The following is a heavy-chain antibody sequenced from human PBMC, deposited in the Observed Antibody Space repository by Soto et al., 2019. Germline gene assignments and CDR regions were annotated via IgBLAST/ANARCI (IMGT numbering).Heavy chain of an antibody. CDR2: ISSSSSTI. CDR3: ARLTYYYDSSGRFDAFDI. CDR1: EFTFSSYS. J-gene: IGHJ3*02. Sequence: GGSLRLSCAASEFTFSSYSMNWVRQAPGKGLEWVSYISSSSSTIYYADSVKGRFTISRDNAKNSLYLQMNSLRDEDTAVYYCARLTYYYDSSGRFDAFDIWGQGTMVTVSS. D-gene: IGHD3-22*01. V-gene: IGHV3-48*02.